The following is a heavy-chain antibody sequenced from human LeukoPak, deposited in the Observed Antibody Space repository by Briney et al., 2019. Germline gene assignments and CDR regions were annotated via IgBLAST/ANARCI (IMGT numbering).Heavy chain of an antibody. V-gene: IGHV4-39*01. D-gene: IGHD3-22*01. J-gene: IGHJ5*02. CDR3: ARRHYYDSSGYFPYNWFDP. Sequence: PSETLSLTCTVSGGSISSSSYYWGWIRQPPGKGLEWIGSIYYSGSTYYNPSLKSRVTISVDTSKNQFSLKLSFVTAADTAVYYCARRHYYDSSGYFPYNWFDPWGQGTLVTVSS. CDR1: GGSISSSSYY. CDR2: IYYSGST.